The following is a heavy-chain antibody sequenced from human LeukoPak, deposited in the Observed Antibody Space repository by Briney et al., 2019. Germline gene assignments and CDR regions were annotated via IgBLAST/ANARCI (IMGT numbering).Heavy chain of an antibody. CDR3: AKLASIAVAGTLGSPL. CDR1: GFTFSRYG. J-gene: IGHJ4*02. V-gene: IGHV3-33*06. Sequence: GGSLRLSCVASGFTFSRYGMHWVRQAPGKGLEWVAVILLDGSKEFYTDSVKGRFTISRDNSKNTLYLQMNSLRAEDTAVYYCAKLASIAVAGTLGSPLWGQGTLVTVSS. CDR2: ILLDGSKE. D-gene: IGHD6-19*01.